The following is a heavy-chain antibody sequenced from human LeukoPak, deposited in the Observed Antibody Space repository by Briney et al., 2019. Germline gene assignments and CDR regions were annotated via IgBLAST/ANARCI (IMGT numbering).Heavy chain of an antibody. CDR1: GFTFSSYS. V-gene: IGHV3-21*01. J-gene: IGHJ4*02. Sequence: PGGSLRLSCAASGFTFSSYSMKWVRQAPGKGLEWVSSISSSSSYIYYADSVKGRFTISRDNAKNSLYLQMNSLRAEDTAVYYCARVRDSSGYPAASSYWGQGTLVTVSS. D-gene: IGHD3-22*01. CDR3: ARVRDSSGYPAASSY. CDR2: ISSSSSYI.